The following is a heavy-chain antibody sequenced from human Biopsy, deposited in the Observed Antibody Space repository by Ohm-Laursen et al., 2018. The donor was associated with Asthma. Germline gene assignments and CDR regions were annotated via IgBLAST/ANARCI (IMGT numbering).Heavy chain of an antibody. CDR1: RFTFRTHS. CDR3: AKDERSYYGSDSKYMQPVPLGD. CDR2: ISGGSLYI. D-gene: IGHD2-21*01. V-gene: IGHV3-21*01. Sequence: SLRLSCAASRFTFRTHSMNWVRQAPGKGLEWVSAISGGSLYIHYADSVKGRFTISRDSAKNSVYLQMNSLRAEDTAVYHCAKDERSYYGSDSKYMQPVPLGDWGQGTLVIVSA. J-gene: IGHJ4*02.